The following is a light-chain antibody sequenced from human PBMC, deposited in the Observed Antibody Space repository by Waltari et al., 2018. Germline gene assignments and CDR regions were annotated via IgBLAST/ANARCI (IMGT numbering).Light chain of an antibody. Sequence: EIVMTQSPLSLAVTPGEPASISCRSSQSLLNRNGYHYLDWYLQKPGQAPQRLISLGSDRASGVPDRVSGSGSVTDFTLKISRVEPEDVGVYYCMQALHAPVTFGPGTKVDIK. CDR1: QSLLNRNGYHY. CDR3: MQALHAPVT. V-gene: IGKV2-28*01. CDR2: LGS. J-gene: IGKJ3*01.